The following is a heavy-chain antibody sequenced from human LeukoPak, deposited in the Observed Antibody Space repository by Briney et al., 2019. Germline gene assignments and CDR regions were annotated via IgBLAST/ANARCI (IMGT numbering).Heavy chain of an antibody. Sequence: SRGSLRLSCAASGFTFSSYSMNWVRQAPGKGLEWVSSISSSSSYIYYADSVKGRFTISRDNAKNSLYLQMNSLRAEDTAVYYCARPEMGFLEWLSQGEHLDVWGKGTTVTVSS. D-gene: IGHD3-3*01. CDR3: ARPEMGFLEWLSQGEHLDV. V-gene: IGHV3-21*01. J-gene: IGHJ6*04. CDR2: ISSSSSYI. CDR1: GFTFSSYS.